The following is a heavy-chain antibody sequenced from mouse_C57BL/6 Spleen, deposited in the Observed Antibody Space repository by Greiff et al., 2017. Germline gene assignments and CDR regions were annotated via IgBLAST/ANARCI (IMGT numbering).Heavy chain of an antibody. CDR2: IDPANGNT. Sequence: VQLQQSVAELVRPGASVKLSCTASGFNIQNTYMHWVKQRPEQGLEWIGRIDPANGNTKYAPKFQGKATITADTSSNTAYLQLSSLTSEDTAIYYCARWATPWGQGTTLTVSS. D-gene: IGHD3-1*01. V-gene: IGHV14-3*01. CDR3: ARWATP. CDR1: GFNIQNTY. J-gene: IGHJ2*01.